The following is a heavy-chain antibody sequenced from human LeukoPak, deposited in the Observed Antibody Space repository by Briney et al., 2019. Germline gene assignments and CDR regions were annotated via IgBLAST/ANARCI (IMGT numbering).Heavy chain of an antibody. CDR1: GFTVSSNY. V-gene: IGHV3-53*01. CDR2: IYSGGST. J-gene: IGHJ4*02. D-gene: IGHD6-6*01. CDR3: ALDSSSSYPLNY. Sequence: GGSLRLSCAASGFTVSSNYMSWVRQAPGKGLEWVSVIYSGGSTYYADSVKGRFTISRDNSKNTLYLQMNSLRAEDTAVYYCALDSSSSYPLNYWGQGTLVTVSS.